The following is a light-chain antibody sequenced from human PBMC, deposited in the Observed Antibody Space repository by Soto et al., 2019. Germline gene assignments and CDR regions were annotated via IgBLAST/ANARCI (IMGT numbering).Light chain of an antibody. J-gene: IGLJ1*01. Sequence: QSALTQPASVSGSPGQSITISCTGTSSDVGGYNYVSWYQQHPGKAPKLMIYDVSNRPSGVSNRFSGSKSGNTASLTISGLQAEDEADYYCSSYTSSSTRPIYVFGTGTKLTVL. CDR2: DVS. CDR1: SSDVGGYNY. V-gene: IGLV2-14*01. CDR3: SSYTSSSTRPIYV.